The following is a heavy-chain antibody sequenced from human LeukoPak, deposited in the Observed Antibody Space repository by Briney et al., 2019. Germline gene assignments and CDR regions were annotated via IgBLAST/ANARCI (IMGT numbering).Heavy chain of an antibody. V-gene: IGHV6-1*01. D-gene: IGHD2-15*01. CDR3: ARRPLMVVAGKEYCYYGMDV. Sequence: SQTLSLTCAISGDSVSSNSAAWNWIRQSPSRGLEWLGRTYYRSKWYNDYAVSVKSRITINPDTSKNQFSLQLNSVTPEDTAVYYCARRPLMVVAGKEYCYYGMDVWGQGTTVTVSS. J-gene: IGHJ6*02. CDR1: GDSVSSNSAA. CDR2: TYYRSKWYN.